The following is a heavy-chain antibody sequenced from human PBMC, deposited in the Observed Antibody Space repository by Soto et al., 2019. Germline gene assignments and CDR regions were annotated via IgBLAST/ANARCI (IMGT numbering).Heavy chain of an antibody. J-gene: IGHJ5*02. D-gene: IGHD6-13*01. CDR1: GFTFSGYA. CDR2: IGSGSP. CDR3: AQDLGSSWYHYNSFAP. V-gene: IGHV3-23*01. Sequence: EVQLLESGGGLVQPGGSLRLSCAASGFTFSGYAMSWVRQAPGKGLEWVSAIGSGSPFYADSVKGRFTISRDNANSMLDLKMNSLRTDDTAVYFCAQDLGSSWYHYNSFAPGGQGTLVSVSS.